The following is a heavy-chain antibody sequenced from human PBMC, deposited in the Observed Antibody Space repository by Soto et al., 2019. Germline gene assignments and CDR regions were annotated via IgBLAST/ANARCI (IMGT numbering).Heavy chain of an antibody. V-gene: IGHV1-2*04. D-gene: IGHD5-12*01. J-gene: IGHJ4*02. Sequence: QVQLVQSGAEVKKPGASVKVSCKASGYTFTGYYMHWVRQAPGQGLEWMGWINPNSGGTNSAQKFQGWVTMARDTSIRTAYMELSRLRSDDTAVYYCAREGGYDSRYDYWGQGTLVTGSS. CDR1: GYTFTGYY. CDR3: AREGGYDSRYDY. CDR2: INPNSGGT.